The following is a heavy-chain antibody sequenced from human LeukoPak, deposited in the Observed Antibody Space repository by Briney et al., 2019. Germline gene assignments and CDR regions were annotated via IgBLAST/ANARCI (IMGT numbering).Heavy chain of an antibody. D-gene: IGHD6-19*01. CDR1: GYTRTELS. CDR2: FDLEDGGA. Sequence: GASVKVSYKVSGYTRTELSIYWVRQAPGKGLEWMGGFDLEDGGAIYAQKFQGRVTMTEDTSTDTAYMELSSLRSEDTAVYYCATDTISVTGFDFWGRGTPVTVSS. CDR3: ATDTISVTGFDF. V-gene: IGHV1-24*01. J-gene: IGHJ4*02.